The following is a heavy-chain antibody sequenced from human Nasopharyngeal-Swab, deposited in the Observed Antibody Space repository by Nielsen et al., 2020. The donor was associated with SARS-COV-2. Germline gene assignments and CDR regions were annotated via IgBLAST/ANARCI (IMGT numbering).Heavy chain of an antibody. V-gene: IGHV1-46*01. CDR1: GYTFTSYY. D-gene: IGHD2-15*01. J-gene: IGHJ6*03. CDR3: ARDARIGYCRGDSCHFYYYYYMDV. Sequence: SVQVSCKASGYTFTSYYMQRVRQAPAQGLEWMGIINPSGGSTRYAQKFRGRVTMTRDTSTSTVYMELSSLRFEDTAVYYCARDARIGYCRGDSCHFYYYYYMDVWGKGTMVTVSS. CDR2: INPSGGST.